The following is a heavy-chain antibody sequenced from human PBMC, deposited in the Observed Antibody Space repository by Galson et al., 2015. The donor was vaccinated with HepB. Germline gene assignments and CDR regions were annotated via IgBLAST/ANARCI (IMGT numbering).Heavy chain of an antibody. CDR1: GFTFSSYA. Sequence: SLRLSCAASGFTFSSYAMNWVRQAPGKGLECVSAITGSGGSTFYADSVKGRFTIFRDNSKNTLYLQMNSLRAEDTALYYCATEHSSWHYFQQWGQGTLVTVSP. CDR3: ATEHSSWHYFQQ. CDR2: ITGSGGST. J-gene: IGHJ1*01. D-gene: IGHD6-13*01. V-gene: IGHV3-23*01.